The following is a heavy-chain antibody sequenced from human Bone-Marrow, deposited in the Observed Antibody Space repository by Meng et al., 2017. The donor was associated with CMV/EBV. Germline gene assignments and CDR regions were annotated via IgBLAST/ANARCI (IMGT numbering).Heavy chain of an antibody. CDR1: GFTFSDYY. V-gene: IGHV3-11*01. D-gene: IGHD1-7*01. CDR2: ISSSGSTI. Sequence: GESLKISCAASGFTFSDYYMSWIRQAPGKGLEWVSYISSSGSTIYYADSVKGRFTISRDNAKNSLYLQMNSLRAEDTAVYYCVRDPSATTGGMDVWGQGTTVTVSS. CDR3: VRDPSATTGGMDV. J-gene: IGHJ6*02.